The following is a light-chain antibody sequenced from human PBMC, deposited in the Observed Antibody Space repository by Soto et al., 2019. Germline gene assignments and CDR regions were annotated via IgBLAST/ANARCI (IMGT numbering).Light chain of an antibody. Sequence: EIVMTQSPATLSVSPGERATLSCRASQTIFSSLAWYQQKPGQAPRLLIYGASTRATDIPARFSGSGSGTEVSLTISSLQSADFSVYYCQQYNNWPPLTFGGGTKVEIK. J-gene: IGKJ4*01. V-gene: IGKV3-15*01. CDR2: GAS. CDR1: QTIFSS. CDR3: QQYNNWPPLT.